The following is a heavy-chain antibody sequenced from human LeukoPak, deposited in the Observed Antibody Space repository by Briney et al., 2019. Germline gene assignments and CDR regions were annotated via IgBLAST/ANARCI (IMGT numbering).Heavy chain of an antibody. J-gene: IGHJ4*02. V-gene: IGHV4-61*02. CDR1: GGSISSGGYY. Sequence: PSQTLSLTCTVSGGSISSGGYYWSWIRQPAGKGLEWIGRIYTSGNTNYNPSLKSRATISVDTSKNQFSLELSSVTAADTAVYYCARAEGVHTAIDYWGQGTLVTVSS. CDR3: ARAEGVHTAIDY. CDR2: IYTSGNT. D-gene: IGHD5-18*01.